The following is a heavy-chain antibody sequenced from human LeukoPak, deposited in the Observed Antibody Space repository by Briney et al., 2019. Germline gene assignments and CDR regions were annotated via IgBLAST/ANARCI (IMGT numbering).Heavy chain of an antibody. J-gene: IGHJ6*03. Sequence: GGCVRLSCAASGFPVNRGYMNWVRQAPGKGLEWVSYISSSGSTIYYADSVKGRFTISRDNAKNSLYLQMNSLRAEDTAVYYCASFLRDYYESSGYRYPHSYMDVWGTGTTVTVS. V-gene: IGHV3-48*03. CDR2: ISSSGSTI. D-gene: IGHD3-22*01. CDR3: ASFLRDYYESSGYRYPHSYMDV. CDR1: GFPVNRGY.